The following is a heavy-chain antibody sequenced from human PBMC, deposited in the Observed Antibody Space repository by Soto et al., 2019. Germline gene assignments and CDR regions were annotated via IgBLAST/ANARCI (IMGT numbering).Heavy chain of an antibody. CDR1: GGSISSRNW. V-gene: IGHV4-4*02. CDR2: IYHSGST. CDR3: ARQVYSYYGMDV. J-gene: IGHJ6*02. Sequence: NPSETLSLTCAVSGGSISSRNWWSWVRQPPGKGLEWIGDIYHSGSTNYNPSLKSRVTISVGNSKNQFSLKLSSVTAADTAVYYCARQVYSYYGMDVWGQGATVTVSS. D-gene: IGHD2-21*01.